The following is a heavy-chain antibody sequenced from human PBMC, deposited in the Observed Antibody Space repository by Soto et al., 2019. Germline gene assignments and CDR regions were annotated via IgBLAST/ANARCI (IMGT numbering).Heavy chain of an antibody. CDR3: ASDNCSGGSCYSAYYYYYGMDV. D-gene: IGHD2-15*01. J-gene: IGHJ6*02. CDR1: GYTFTSYY. V-gene: IGHV1-46*01. CDR2: INPSGGST. Sequence: ASVKVSCKASGYTFTSYYMHWVRQAPGQGLEWMGIINPSGGSTSYAQKFQGRVTMTRDTPTSTVYMELSSLRSEDTAVYYCASDNCSGGSCYSAYYYYYGMDVWGQGTTVTVS.